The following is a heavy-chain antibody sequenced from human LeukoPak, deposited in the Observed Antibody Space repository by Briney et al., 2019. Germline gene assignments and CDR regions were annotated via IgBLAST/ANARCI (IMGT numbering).Heavy chain of an antibody. Sequence: GGSLRLSCAASGLTFNSYWMHWVRQVAGKGLVWVARINGDASNTTYADSVKGRFTISRDNAKNTLYLQMNSLRADDTAIYYCVRDHYYSMDVWGKGTTVTISS. CDR3: VRDHYYSMDV. V-gene: IGHV3-74*03. J-gene: IGHJ6*03. CDR1: GLTFNSYW. CDR2: INGDASNT.